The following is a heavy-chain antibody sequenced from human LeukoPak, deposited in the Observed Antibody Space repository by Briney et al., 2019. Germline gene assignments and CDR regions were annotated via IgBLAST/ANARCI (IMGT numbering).Heavy chain of an antibody. CDR2: IYYSGST. J-gene: IGHJ3*02. V-gene: IGHV4-31*03. CDR3: ARLKGGNLYDAFDI. CDR1: GGSISSGGYY. D-gene: IGHD4-23*01. Sequence: SQTLSLTCTVSGGSISSGGYYWSWIRQHPGKGLEWIGYIYYSGSTYYNPSLKSRVTISVDTSKNQFSLKLSSVTAADTAVYYCARLKGGNLYDAFDIWGQGTMVTVSS.